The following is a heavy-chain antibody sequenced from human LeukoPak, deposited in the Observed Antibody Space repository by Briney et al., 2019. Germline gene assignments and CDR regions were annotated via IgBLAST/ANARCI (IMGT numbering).Heavy chain of an antibody. Sequence: ETLSLTCAVYGGSFSGYYWMHWVRQAPGKGLVWVSRINSDGSSTSYADSVKGRFTISRDNAKNTLYLQMNSLRAEDTAVYYCAREFSYYGSGRPLDYWGQGTLVTVSS. CDR3: AREFSYYGSGRPLDY. CDR2: INSDGSST. V-gene: IGHV3-74*01. CDR1: GGSFSGYYW. D-gene: IGHD3-10*01. J-gene: IGHJ4*02.